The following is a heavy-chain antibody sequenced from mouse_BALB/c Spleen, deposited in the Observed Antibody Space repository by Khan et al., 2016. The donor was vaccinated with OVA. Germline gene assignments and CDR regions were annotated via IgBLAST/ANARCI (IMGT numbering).Heavy chain of an antibody. CDR2: INTETGEP. D-gene: IGHD1-1*01. CDR3: ARNFLYYYGSSPFAY. Sequence: QIQLVQSGPELKKPGETVKISCKAPGYTFTDYSMHWVKQAPGKGLKWMGWINTETGEPTYADDFKGRFAFSLETSASTAYLQINNLKNEDTARYFCARNFLYYYGSSPFAYSGQGTLVTVSA. V-gene: IGHV9-2-1*01. J-gene: IGHJ3*01. CDR1: GYTFTDYS.